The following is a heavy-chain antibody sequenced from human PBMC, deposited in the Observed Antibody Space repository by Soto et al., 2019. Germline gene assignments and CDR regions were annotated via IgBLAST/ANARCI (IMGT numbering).Heavy chain of an antibody. D-gene: IGHD3-10*01. CDR2: INHSGST. CDR3: AREGVYGSGSYYLTSSDYYYMDV. J-gene: IGHJ6*03. Sequence: SETLSLTCAVYGGSFSGYYWSWIRQPPGKGLEWIGEINHSGSTNYNPSLKSRVTISVDTSKNQFSLKLSSVTAADTAVYYCAREGVYGSGSYYLTSSDYYYMDVWGKGTTVTVSS. V-gene: IGHV4-34*01. CDR1: GGSFSGYY.